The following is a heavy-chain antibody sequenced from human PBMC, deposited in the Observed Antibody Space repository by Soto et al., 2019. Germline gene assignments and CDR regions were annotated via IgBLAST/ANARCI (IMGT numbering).Heavy chain of an antibody. D-gene: IGHD2-15*01. Sequence: SETLSLTCTVSCGSVSSGSYYLSWIRQPPGKGLEWIGYIYYSGSTNYNPSLKSRVNISVDTSKNQFSLKLSSVTAADTAVYYCARDPLYCSGGSCYKSGMDVWGQGTTVTVSS. CDR1: CGSVSSGSYY. CDR2: IYYSGST. J-gene: IGHJ6*02. V-gene: IGHV4-61*01. CDR3: ARDPLYCSGGSCYKSGMDV.